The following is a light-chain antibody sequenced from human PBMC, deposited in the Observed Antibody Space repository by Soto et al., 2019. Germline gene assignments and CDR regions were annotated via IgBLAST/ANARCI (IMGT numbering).Light chain of an antibody. V-gene: IGLV2-8*01. J-gene: IGLJ1*01. CDR1: SSDVGGYNY. CDR2: EVN. Sequence: QSALTQPPSASGSPGQSVAISCTGTSSDVGGYNYVSWYQQHPGEAPKLMIYEVNKRPSGVPDRFSGSKSGNTASLTVSGLQAEDEADYYCSSYAGSSNVLGTGTKVTVL. CDR3: SSYAGSSNV.